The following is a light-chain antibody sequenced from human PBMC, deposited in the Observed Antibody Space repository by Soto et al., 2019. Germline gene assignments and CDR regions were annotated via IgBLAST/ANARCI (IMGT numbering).Light chain of an antibody. CDR1: QSVSSY. CDR3: QQRSNWPKYT. Sequence: EIVLTQSPATLSLSPGERATLSCRASQSVSSYLAWYQQKPGQAHRLLIYDASNRATGIPARFSGSGSGTDFTLTISSLEPEDFAVYYCQQRSNWPKYTLGQGTKLEIK. J-gene: IGKJ2*01. V-gene: IGKV3-11*01. CDR2: DAS.